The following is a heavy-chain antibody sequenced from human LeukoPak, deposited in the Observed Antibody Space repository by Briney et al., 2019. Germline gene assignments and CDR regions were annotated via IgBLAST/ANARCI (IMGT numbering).Heavy chain of an antibody. Sequence: GASLRLSCAASGFTFSNYAMRWVRQAPGKGLEWVSSSCGSASSAYYADPVKGRFTISRDNSKNTMFMQMNSLRAEDTAVYYCAKAGSRAAPGNYYFDYWGQGTLVTVSS. V-gene: IGHV3-23*01. CDR3: AKAGSRAAPGNYYFDY. CDR1: GFTFSNYA. D-gene: IGHD6-13*01. CDR2: SCGSASSA. J-gene: IGHJ4*02.